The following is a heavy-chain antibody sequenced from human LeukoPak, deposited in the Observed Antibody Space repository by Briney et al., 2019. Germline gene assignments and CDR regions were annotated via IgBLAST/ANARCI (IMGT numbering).Heavy chain of an antibody. J-gene: IGHJ6*02. V-gene: IGHV4-59*01. CDR2: IYYSGST. D-gene: IGHD5-18*01. CDR1: GGSISSYY. CDR3: ARGRYSYYYYYGMDV. Sequence: SETLSLTCTGSGGSISSYYWSWIRQPPGKGLEWIGYIYYSGSTNYNPSLKSRVTISVDTSKNQFSLKLSSVTAADTAVYYCARGRYSYYYYYGMDVWGQGTTVTVSS.